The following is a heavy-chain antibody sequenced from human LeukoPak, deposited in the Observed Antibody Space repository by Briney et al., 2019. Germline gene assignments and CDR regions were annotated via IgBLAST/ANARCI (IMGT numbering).Heavy chain of an antibody. J-gene: IGHJ3*02. CDR1: GGSISSSSYY. CDR3: ARDVVVGTGDGAFDI. V-gene: IGHV4-39*02. CDR2: IYYSGST. Sequence: PSETLSLTCTVSGGSISSSSYYWGWIRQPPGKGLEWIGSIYYSGSTYYNPSLKSRVTISVDTSKNQFSLKLSSVTAADTAVYYCARDVVVGTGDGAFDIWGQGTMVTVSS. D-gene: IGHD2-15*01.